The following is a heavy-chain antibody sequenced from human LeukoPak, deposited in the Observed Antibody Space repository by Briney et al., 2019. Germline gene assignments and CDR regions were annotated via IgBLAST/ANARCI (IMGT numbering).Heavy chain of an antibody. J-gene: IGHJ4*02. Sequence: GGSLRLSCVASGFTFSAYGMHWVRQVPGKGLEWVAVVSYDGSNKYYADSVKGRFTISRDISKNTLYLQMSSLRAEDTAVYYCAKDSRYSSSWEFWFLWGQGTLVTVSS. V-gene: IGHV3-30*18. CDR2: VSYDGSNK. CDR3: AKDSRYSSSWEFWFL. CDR1: GFTFSAYG. D-gene: IGHD6-13*01.